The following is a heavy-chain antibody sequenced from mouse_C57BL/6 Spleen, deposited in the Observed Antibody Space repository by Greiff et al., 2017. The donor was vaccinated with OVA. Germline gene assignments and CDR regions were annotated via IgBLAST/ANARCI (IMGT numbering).Heavy chain of an antibody. CDR1: GYAFSSSW. CDR2: IYPGDGDT. V-gene: IGHV1-82*01. Sequence: VQRVESGPELVKPGASVKISCKASGYAFSSSWMNWVKQRPGKGLEWIGRIYPGDGDTNYNGKFKGKATLTADKSSSTAYMQLSSLTSEDSAVYFCARKSFFDYWGQGTTLTVSS. J-gene: IGHJ2*01. CDR3: ARKSFFDY.